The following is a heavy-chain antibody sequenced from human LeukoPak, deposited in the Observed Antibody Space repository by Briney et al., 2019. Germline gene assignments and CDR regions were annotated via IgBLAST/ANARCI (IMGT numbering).Heavy chain of an antibody. CDR1: GDSISSYY. CDR3: AKSNGYGLIDI. V-gene: IGHV4-4*07. J-gene: IGHJ3*02. Sequence: SETLSLTCTVSGDSISSYYWTWIRQPAGRGLEWIGRIDSSGSAIYNPSLKSRVTMSVDTSKNQFSLRLSSVTAVGTAVYYCAKSNGYGLIDIWGQGTMVTVSS. D-gene: IGHD3-10*01. CDR2: IDSSGSA.